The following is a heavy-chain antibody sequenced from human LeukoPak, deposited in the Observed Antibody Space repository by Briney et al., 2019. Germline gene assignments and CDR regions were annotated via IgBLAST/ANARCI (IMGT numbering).Heavy chain of an antibody. Sequence: GGSLRLSCAASGFIFSNYGIHWVRQAPGKGLEWVAVIRYDAGDIYYADSVKGRFTISRDNSKNKLYLQMNRLRAEDTAAYYCSKDYWEVGATEAIDYWGQGTLVTVSS. CDR2: IRYDAGDI. CDR1: GFIFSNYG. CDR3: SKDYWEVGATEAIDY. D-gene: IGHD1-26*01. V-gene: IGHV3-30*02. J-gene: IGHJ4*02.